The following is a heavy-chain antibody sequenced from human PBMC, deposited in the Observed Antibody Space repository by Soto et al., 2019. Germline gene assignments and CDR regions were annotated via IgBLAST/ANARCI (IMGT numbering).Heavy chain of an antibody. V-gene: IGHV4-59*01. CDR2: IYYSGST. J-gene: IGHJ4*02. CDR3: ARESYYDSSGYSYYFDY. CDR1: GGSISSYY. Sequence: PSETLSLTCTVSGGSISSYYWSWIRQPPGKGLEWIGYIYYSGSTNYNPSLKSQVTISVDTSKNQFSLKLSSVTAADTAVYYCARESYYDSSGYSYYFDYWGQGTLVTVSS. D-gene: IGHD3-22*01.